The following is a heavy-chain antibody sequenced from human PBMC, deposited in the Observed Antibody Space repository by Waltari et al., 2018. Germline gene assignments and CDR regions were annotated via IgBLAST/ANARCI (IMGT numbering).Heavy chain of an antibody. CDR3: AKRGFGYGSGH. CDR1: GFTFSSYA. V-gene: IGHV3-23*01. J-gene: IGHJ4*02. D-gene: IGHD5-18*01. Sequence: EVQLLESGGGLVQPGGSLRPSCEASGFTFSSYAMSWVRQAPGKGLEWVSAISGSGGSTYYADSVKGRFTISRDNSKNTLYLQMNSLRAEDTAVYYCAKRGFGYGSGHWGQGTLVTVSS. CDR2: ISGSGGST.